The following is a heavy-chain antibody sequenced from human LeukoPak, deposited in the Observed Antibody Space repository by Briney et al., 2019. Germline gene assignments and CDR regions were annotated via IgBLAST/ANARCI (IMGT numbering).Heavy chain of an antibody. CDR1: GYGFTTYW. V-gene: IGHV5-51*01. D-gene: IGHD1-26*01. CDR3: ATRIDGTYY. CDR2: ITPGNSDT. Sequence: GESLKISCKGSGYGFTTYWIGWMRQMTGRGLEWMAIITPGNSDTQYSPSLQGQVTISADKSISTAYLQWSSLKASDSAMYYCATRIDGTYYWGQGTLVTVSS. J-gene: IGHJ4*02.